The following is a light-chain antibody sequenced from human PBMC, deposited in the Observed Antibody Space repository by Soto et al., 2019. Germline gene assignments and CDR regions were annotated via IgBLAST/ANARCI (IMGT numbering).Light chain of an antibody. Sequence: EIVMTQPPATLSASPGERATLSCRASQSVRSNLAWYQQKPGQAPRLLIYGASTRATGIPARFSGSGSGTEFTLSIGSLQSEDFAVYYCQQYNDWPPTFGQGTKVEIK. CDR3: QQYNDWPPT. V-gene: IGKV3-15*01. CDR2: GAS. J-gene: IGKJ1*01. CDR1: QSVRSN.